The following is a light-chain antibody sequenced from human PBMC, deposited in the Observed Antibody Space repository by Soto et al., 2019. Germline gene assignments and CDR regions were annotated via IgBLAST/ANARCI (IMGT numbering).Light chain of an antibody. CDR2: DVS. CDR3: SSYTSSNTLEV. J-gene: IGLJ2*01. CDR1: SSDVGGYNY. Sequence: QSVLTQPASVSGSPGQSITISCTGTSSDVGGYNYVSWYQQYPGKAPKVMIYDVSNRPSGVSNRFSGSKSGNTASLTISGLQAEDEAYYYCSSYTSSNTLEVFGGGTKLTVL. V-gene: IGLV2-14*01.